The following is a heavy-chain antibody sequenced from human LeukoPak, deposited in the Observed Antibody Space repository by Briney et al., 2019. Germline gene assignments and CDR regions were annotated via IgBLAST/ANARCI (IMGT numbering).Heavy chain of an antibody. CDR3: AVGRGVILVY. Sequence: GGSLRLTCASSLFICIRYEMNWVRQAPGKGLEGVSYINNSGSNIYYADSVKGRFTISRDNAKNSLYLQMNSLRAEDTAVYYCAVGRGVILVYWGQGTLVTVSS. V-gene: IGHV3-48*03. J-gene: IGHJ4*02. D-gene: IGHD3-10*01. CDR2: INNSGSNI. CDR1: LFICIRYE.